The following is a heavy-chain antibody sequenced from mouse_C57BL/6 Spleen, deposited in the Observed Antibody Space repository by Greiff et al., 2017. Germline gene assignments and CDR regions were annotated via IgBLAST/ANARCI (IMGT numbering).Heavy chain of an antibody. D-gene: IGHD1-1*01. V-gene: IGHV5-6*01. CDR3: SRHEGQFITTVVAPFDY. J-gene: IGHJ2*01. CDR1: GFTFSSYG. Sequence: EVQGVESGGDLVKPGGSLKLSCAASGFTFSSYGMSWVRQTPDKRLEWVATISSGGSYTYYPDSVKGRFTISRDNAKNTLYLQMSSLKSEDTAMYYCSRHEGQFITTVVAPFDYWGQGTTLTVSS. CDR2: ISSGGSYT.